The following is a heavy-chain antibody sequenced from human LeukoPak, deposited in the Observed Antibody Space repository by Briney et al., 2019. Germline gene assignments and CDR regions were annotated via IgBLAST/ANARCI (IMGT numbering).Heavy chain of an antibody. V-gene: IGHV3-21*01. CDR1: GFTFSSYN. Sequence: GGSLRLSCAASGFTFSSYNMNWVRQAPGKGLEWVSSITSGSSYRFYADSVKGRFTISRDNAKNSLYLQMNSLGAEDTAVYYCARDPYSGSYGNYYYYFMDVWGKGTTVTISS. D-gene: IGHD1-26*01. CDR2: ITSGSSYR. J-gene: IGHJ6*03. CDR3: ARDPYSGSYGNYYYYFMDV.